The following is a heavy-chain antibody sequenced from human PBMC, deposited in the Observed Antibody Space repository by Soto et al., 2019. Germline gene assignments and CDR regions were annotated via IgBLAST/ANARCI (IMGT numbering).Heavy chain of an antibody. Sequence: SVPQRVTSTVSGGTISGYCWSWIRTHPGKGLEWIGYIYYSGSTNYNPSLKSRVTISVDTSKNQFSLKLSSVTAADTAVYYCARHGKDIVATIPHFDYWGQGTLVTVSS. CDR3: ARHGKDIVATIPHFDY. J-gene: IGHJ4*02. CDR1: GGTISGYC. CDR2: IYYSGST. D-gene: IGHD5-12*01. V-gene: IGHV4-59*08.